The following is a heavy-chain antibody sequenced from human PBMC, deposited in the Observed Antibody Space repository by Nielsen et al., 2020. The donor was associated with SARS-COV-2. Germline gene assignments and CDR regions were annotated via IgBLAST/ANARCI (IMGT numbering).Heavy chain of an antibody. V-gene: IGHV1-46*01. CDR3: ARVRCSGGSCYFDY. CDR2: INPTGGST. CDR1: GYIFTSYY. D-gene: IGHD2-15*01. J-gene: IGHJ4*02. Sequence: ASVKVSCKAFGYIFTSYYMHWVRQAPGQGLEWMGIINPTGGSTSYAQKFQGRVTMTRDTSTSTVYMELSSLRSEDTAVYYCARVRCSGGSCYFDYWGQGTLVTVSS.